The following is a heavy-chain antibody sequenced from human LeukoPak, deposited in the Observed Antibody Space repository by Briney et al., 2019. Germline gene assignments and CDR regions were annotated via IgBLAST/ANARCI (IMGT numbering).Heavy chain of an antibody. J-gene: IGHJ4*02. D-gene: IGHD3-22*01. V-gene: IGHV4-59*08. CDR2: IYYSGST. CDR1: GGSISSYY. Sequence: SETLSLTCTVSGGSISSYYWSWIRLPPGKGLEWIGYIYYSGSTNYNPSLKSRVTISVDTSKNQFSLKLSSVTAADTAVYYCARHGYYYDSSGYPLIDYWGQGTLVTVSS. CDR3: ARHGYYYDSSGYPLIDY.